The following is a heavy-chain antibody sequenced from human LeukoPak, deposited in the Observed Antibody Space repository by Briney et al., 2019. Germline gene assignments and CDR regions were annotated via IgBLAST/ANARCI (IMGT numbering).Heavy chain of an antibody. Sequence: PGGSLRLSCAASGFTVSSNYMSWVRQAPGKGLEWVSAIYSGGSTYYADSVKGRFTISRDNSKNTLYLQMNSLRAEDTAVYYCARALTAAAGYYFDYWGQGTLVTVSS. V-gene: IGHV3-53*01. CDR1: GFTVSSNY. J-gene: IGHJ4*02. CDR2: IYSGGST. CDR3: ARALTAAAGYYFDY. D-gene: IGHD6-13*01.